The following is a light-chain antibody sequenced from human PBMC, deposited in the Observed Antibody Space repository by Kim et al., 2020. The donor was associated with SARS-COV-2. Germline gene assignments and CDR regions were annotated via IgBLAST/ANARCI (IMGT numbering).Light chain of an antibody. CDR3: MQAIQIPLT. CDR2: KSS. CDR1: QSLVNSDGNNY. V-gene: IGKV2-24*01. Sequence: DIVMTQSPLSLPVTLGEPASISCRSSQSLVNSDGNNYLNWHQQKPGQPPQLLIYKSSNRSSGVPDRFSGSGSGTDFTLKISRMEAEDVGVYYCMQAIQIPLTFGGGTKVDIK. J-gene: IGKJ4*01.